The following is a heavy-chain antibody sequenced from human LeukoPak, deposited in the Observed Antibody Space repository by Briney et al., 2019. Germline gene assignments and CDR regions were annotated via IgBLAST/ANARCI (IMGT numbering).Heavy chain of an antibody. D-gene: IGHD5-24*01. Sequence: QAGGSLRLSCAASGHTFSSYWMSWVRQAPGKGLEWVANIKQDGSEKYYVDSVKGRFTISRDNAKNSLYLQMNSLRAEDTAVYYCAREEMATIWYYYGMDVWGQGTTVTVSS. CDR3: AREEMATIWYYYGMDV. CDR2: IKQDGSEK. J-gene: IGHJ6*02. V-gene: IGHV3-7*03. CDR1: GHTFSSYW.